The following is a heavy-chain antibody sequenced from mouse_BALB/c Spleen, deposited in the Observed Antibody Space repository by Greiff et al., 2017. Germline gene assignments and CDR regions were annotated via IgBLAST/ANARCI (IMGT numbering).Heavy chain of an antibody. V-gene: IGHV5-6-3*01. J-gene: IGHJ4*01. CDR2: INSNGGST. D-gene: IGHD2-4*01. Sequence: EVKLVESGGGLVQPGGSLKLSCAASGFTFSSYGMSWVRQTPDKRLELVATINSNGGSTYYPDSVKGRFTISRDNAKNTLYLQMSSLKSEDTAMYYCAREGGYDYDGGYAMDYWGQGTSVTVSS. CDR3: AREGGYDYDGGYAMDY. CDR1: GFTFSSYG.